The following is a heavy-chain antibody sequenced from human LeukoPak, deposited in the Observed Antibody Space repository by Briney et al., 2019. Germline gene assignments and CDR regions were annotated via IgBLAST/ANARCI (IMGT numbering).Heavy chain of an antibody. CDR2: IYTSGTI. J-gene: IGHJ4*02. D-gene: IGHD3-10*01. V-gene: IGHV4-4*07. Sequence: SETLSLTCTVSGGSISSYYWSWIRQPAGTALEWIGRIYTSGTITYNPSLKSRVTMSVDTSKNQFSLKLSSVTAADTAVYYCAKERTLSSTMVREYYFDYWGQGTLVTVSS. CDR1: GGSISSYY. CDR3: AKERTLSSTMVREYYFDY.